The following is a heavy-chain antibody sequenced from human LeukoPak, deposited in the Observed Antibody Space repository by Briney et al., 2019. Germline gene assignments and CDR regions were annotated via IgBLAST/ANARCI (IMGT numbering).Heavy chain of an antibody. CDR3: ARGPPLDLRRKWLLDY. D-gene: IGHD5-12*01. V-gene: IGHV4-34*01. CDR2: INHSGST. CDR1: GGSFSDYY. Sequence: SETLSLTCAVYGGSFSDYYWSWIRQPPGKGLEWIGEINHSGSTNYNPSLKSRVTISVDTSKNQFSLKLSSVTAADTAVYYCARGPPLDLRRKWLLDYWGQGTLVTVSS. J-gene: IGHJ4*02.